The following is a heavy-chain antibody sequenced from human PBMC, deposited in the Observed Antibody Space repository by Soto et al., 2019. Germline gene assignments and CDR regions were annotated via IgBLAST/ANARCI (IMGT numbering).Heavy chain of an antibody. CDR2: ISGSGGST. D-gene: IGHD3-22*01. CDR1: GFTFSNYA. J-gene: IGHJ4*02. Sequence: GGSLRLSCAASGFTFSNYAMRWVRQAPGKGLEWVSAISGSGGSTYYADSVKGRFTISRDNSKSTLYLHVNSLRADDTAVYYCAKNSDISGYYTQNWGQGT. CDR3: AKNSDISGYYTQN. V-gene: IGHV3-23*01.